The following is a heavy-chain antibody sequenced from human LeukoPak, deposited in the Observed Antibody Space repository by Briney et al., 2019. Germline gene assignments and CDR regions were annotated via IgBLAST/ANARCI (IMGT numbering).Heavy chain of an antibody. J-gene: IGHJ6*04. CDR2: INHSGST. D-gene: IGHD6-13*01. CDR1: GGSFSGYY. CDR3: ARGVRYSSSWYSPNGMDV. V-gene: IGHV4-34*01. Sequence: SETLSLTCAVYGGSFSGYYWSWIRQPPGKGLEWIGEINHSGSTNYNPSLKSRVTISVDTSKNQFSLKLSSVTAVDTAVYYCARGVRYSSSWYSPNGMDVWGKGTTVTVSS.